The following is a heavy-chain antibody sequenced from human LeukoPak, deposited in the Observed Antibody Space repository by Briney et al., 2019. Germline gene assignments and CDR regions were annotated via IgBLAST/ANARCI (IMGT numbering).Heavy chain of an antibody. V-gene: IGHV4-34*01. J-gene: IGHJ4*02. Sequence: SETLSLTCAVYGGSFSGYYWSWIRQPPGKGLEWIGEINHSGSTHYNPSLKSRVTISVDTSKNQFSLKLSSVTAADTAAYYCARGDSSGYRYWGQGTLVTVSS. CDR2: INHSGST. CDR1: GGSFSGYY. CDR3: ARGDSSGYRY. D-gene: IGHD3-22*01.